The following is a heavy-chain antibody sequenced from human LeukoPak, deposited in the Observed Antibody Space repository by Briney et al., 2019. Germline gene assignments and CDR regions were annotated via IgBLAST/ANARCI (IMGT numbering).Heavy chain of an antibody. CDR1: GFTFSTYS. D-gene: IGHD3-22*01. J-gene: IGHJ4*02. CDR3: ARDSYGSSGYYYVSDY. Sequence: PGGSLTLSCAASGFTFSTYSMNWVRQATGKGLDWVSYISYSSSAIYYADSVKGRFTISRDNAKNSLSLQVNSLRDEDTAVYYCARDSYGSSGYYYVSDYWGQGTLVTVSS. CDR2: ISYSSSAI. V-gene: IGHV3-48*02.